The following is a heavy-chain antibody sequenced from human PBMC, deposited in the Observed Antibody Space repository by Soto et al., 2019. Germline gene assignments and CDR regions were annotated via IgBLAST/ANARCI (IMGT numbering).Heavy chain of an antibody. V-gene: IGHV3-23*01. CDR2: IGGSGGGA. J-gene: IGHJ4*02. CDR3: AKDAPGSGWLSDY. Sequence: GGSLRLSCAASGFTFSIYAMSWVRQAPGKGLEWVSTIGGSGGGASYADIVRGRFTISRDNSQNTLYLQMNSLRAEDTAVYYCAKDAPGSGWLSDYWGQGTLVTVSS. D-gene: IGHD3-22*01. CDR1: GFTFSIYA.